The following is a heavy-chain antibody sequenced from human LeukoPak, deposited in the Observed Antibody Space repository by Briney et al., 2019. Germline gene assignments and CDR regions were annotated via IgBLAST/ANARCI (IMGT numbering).Heavy chain of an antibody. D-gene: IGHD6-19*01. V-gene: IGHV1-69*05. CDR2: IIPIFGIA. J-gene: IGHJ4*02. Sequence: TVKVSCKASGGTFSSYAISWVRQAPGQGLEWMGRIIPIFGIANYAQKFQGRVTITTDESTSTAYMELSSLRSEDTAVYCCAREVPSQWLVDYWGQGTPVTVSS. CDR1: GGTFSSYA. CDR3: AREVPSQWLVDY.